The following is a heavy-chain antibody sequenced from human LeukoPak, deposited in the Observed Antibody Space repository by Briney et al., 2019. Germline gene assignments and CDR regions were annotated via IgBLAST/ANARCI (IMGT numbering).Heavy chain of an antibody. D-gene: IGHD6-19*01. CDR3: AKDGALAV. CDR1: GFTFDDYA. J-gene: IGHJ4*02. CDR2: ISWNSGSI. V-gene: IGHV3-9*01. Sequence: QPGRSLRLSCAASGFTFDDYAMHWVRQAPGKGLEWVSGISWNSGSIGYADSVKGRFTISRDNAKNSLYLQMNSLRAEDTALYYCAKDGALAVWGQGTLVTVSS.